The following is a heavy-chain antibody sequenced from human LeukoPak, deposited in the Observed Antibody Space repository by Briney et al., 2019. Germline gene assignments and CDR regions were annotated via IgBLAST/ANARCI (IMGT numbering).Heavy chain of an antibody. CDR3: ARGYCSGGTCSFDY. CDR2: ISYDGSNK. V-gene: IGHV3-30-3*01. Sequence: GSLRLSCAASGFTFSSYPMHWVRQAPGEGLEWVAVISYDGSNKYYADSVKGRLTISRDNSKNTLYLQMNSLRAEDTAVYYCARGYCSGGTCSFDYWGQGTLVTVSS. J-gene: IGHJ4*02. CDR1: GFTFSSYP. D-gene: IGHD2-15*01.